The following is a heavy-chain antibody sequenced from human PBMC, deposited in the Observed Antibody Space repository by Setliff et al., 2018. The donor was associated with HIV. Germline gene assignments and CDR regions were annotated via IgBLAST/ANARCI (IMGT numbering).Heavy chain of an antibody. CDR1: GFTFSSYA. CDR2: SSGSGGTT. D-gene: IGHD6-13*01. CDR3: AKAIRPAAAGTWLGPFDY. J-gene: IGHJ4*02. V-gene: IGHV3-23*01. Sequence: GGSLRLSCAASGFTFSSYAMGWVRQAPGKGLEWVSSSSGSGGTTYYADSVKGRFTISRDSSKNTLYLQMNSLRAEDTAIYYCAKAIRPAAAGTWLGPFDYWGQGTLVTVSS.